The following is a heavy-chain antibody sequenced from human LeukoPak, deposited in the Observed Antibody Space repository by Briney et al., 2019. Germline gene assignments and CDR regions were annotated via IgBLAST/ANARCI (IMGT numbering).Heavy chain of an antibody. CDR1: GYSIGGGYY. CDR2: IYHSGST. CDR3: ARHAIFGVVILFDY. J-gene: IGHJ4*02. Sequence: PSETLSLTXAVSGYSIGGGYYWGWIRQPPGKGLERIGNIYHSGSTYYNPSLKSRVTISVDTSKNKFSLKLRSVTAADTAEYYCARHAIFGVVILFDYWGQGTLVTVSS. V-gene: IGHV4-38-2*01. D-gene: IGHD3-3*01.